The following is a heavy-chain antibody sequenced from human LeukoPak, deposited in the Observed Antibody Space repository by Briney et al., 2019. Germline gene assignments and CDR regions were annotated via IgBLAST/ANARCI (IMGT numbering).Heavy chain of an antibody. CDR2: IYYSGTT. CDR3: ASLTRRDGYNFDY. CDR1: GASISNYY. D-gene: IGHD5-24*01. V-gene: IGHV4-59*08. Sequence: PSETLSLTCTVSGASISNYYCSWIRQSPGKGLEWIGYIYYSGTTNYNPSLKSRVTISVDTSKNQFSLKLSSVTAADTAVYYCASLTRRDGYNFDYWGQGTLVTVSS. J-gene: IGHJ4*02.